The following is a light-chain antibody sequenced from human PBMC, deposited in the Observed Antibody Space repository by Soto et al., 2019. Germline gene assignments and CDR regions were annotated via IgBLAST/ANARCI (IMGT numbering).Light chain of an antibody. CDR3: SSYTSSSTLDV. CDR2: NVN. CDR1: SSDVGSYDY. V-gene: IGLV2-18*02. Sequence: QSALIQPPSVSGSPGQSVTISCTGTSSDVGSYDYVSWYQQHPGTVPKPMIYNVNTQPSGVPDRFSGSKSGNTASMTISGLQAEDEADYYCSSYTSSSTLDVFGTGTKVTVL. J-gene: IGLJ1*01.